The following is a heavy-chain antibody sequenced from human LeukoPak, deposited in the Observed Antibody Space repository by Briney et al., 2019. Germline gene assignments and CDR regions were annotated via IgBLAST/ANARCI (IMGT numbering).Heavy chain of an antibody. D-gene: IGHD4-23*01. CDR2: IRYDGSNK. J-gene: IGHJ6*03. V-gene: IGHV3-30*02. CDR3: STLAGRNSFYYYYYMDV. CDR1: GFTFSSYG. Sequence: GGSLRLSCAASGFTFSSYGMHWVRQAPGKGLEWVAFIRYDGSNKYYADFVKGRFTISRDNSKNTLYLQMNSLRAEDTAVYYCSTLAGRNSFYYYYYMDVWGKGTTVTVSS.